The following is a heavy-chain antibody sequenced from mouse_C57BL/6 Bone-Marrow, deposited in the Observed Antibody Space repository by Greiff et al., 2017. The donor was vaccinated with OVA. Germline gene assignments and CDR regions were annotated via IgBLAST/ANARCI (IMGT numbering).Heavy chain of an antibody. Sequence: EVKLMESGGGLVQSGRSLRLSCATSGFTFSDFYMEWVRQAPGKGLEWIAASRNKANDYTTEYSASVKGRFIVSRDTSQSILYLQMNALRAEDTAIYYCARDAEYYGPHWYFDVWGTGTTVTVSS. V-gene: IGHV7-1*01. CDR1: GFTFSDFY. CDR3: ARDAEYYGPHWYFDV. CDR2: SRNKANDYTT. J-gene: IGHJ1*03. D-gene: IGHD1-2*01.